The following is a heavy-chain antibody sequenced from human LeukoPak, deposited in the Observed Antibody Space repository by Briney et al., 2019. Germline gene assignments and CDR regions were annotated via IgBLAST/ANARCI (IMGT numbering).Heavy chain of an antibody. CDR3: AIDYPERLMVATAGGFDY. V-gene: IGHV1-69*05. J-gene: IGHJ4*02. CDR2: IIPIFGTA. D-gene: IGHD5-12*01. Sequence: ASVKVSCKASGGTFRSYAISWVRQAPGQGLEWMGRIIPIFGTASYAQKFQGRVTITTDESTSTAYMELSSLRSEDTAVYYCAIDYPERLMVATAGGFDYWGQGTLVTVSS. CDR1: GGTFRSYA.